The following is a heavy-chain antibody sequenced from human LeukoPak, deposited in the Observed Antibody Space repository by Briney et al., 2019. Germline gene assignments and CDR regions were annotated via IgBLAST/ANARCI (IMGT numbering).Heavy chain of an antibody. CDR3: ARDSTTRGVDY. D-gene: IGHD4-17*01. J-gene: IGHJ4*02. V-gene: IGHV3-64*01. CDR2: ISSTGGST. Sequence: GGSLRLSCAASGFILSSYAMHWGRQAPGRGLEFVSAISSTGGSTYYAKSVKGRFTISRDNSKNTLYLQMGSLRAEDMAVYYCARDSTTRGVDYWGQGTLVTVSS. CDR1: GFILSSYA.